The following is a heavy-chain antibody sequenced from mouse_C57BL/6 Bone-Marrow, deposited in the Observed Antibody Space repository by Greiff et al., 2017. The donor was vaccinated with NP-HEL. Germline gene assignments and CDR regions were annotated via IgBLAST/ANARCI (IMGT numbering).Heavy chain of an antibody. CDR2: IHPSDSDT. CDR1: GYTFTSYW. CDR3: AMGYYGSYWYFDV. V-gene: IGHV1-74*01. D-gene: IGHD1-1*01. Sequence: QVQLQQPGAELVKPGASVKVSCKASGYTFTSYWMHWVKQRPGQGLEWIGRIHPSDSDTNYNQKFKGKATLTVDKSYSTAYMQLSSLTSEDSAVYYCAMGYYGSYWYFDVWGTGTTVTVSS. J-gene: IGHJ1*03.